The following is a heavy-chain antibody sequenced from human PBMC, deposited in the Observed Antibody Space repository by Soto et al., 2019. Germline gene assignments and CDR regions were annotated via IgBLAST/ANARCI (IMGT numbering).Heavy chain of an antibody. CDR2: IYYSGAT. Sequence: SETLSLTCDVSGDSISTSSYYWGWIRQPPGKGLEWIASIYYSGATYYNPSLQSRVTISVDTSNNRFSLTLSSLTAADTAVYYCARGRVVVPAAVMFNCLDPWGQGALVTVSS. J-gene: IGHJ5*02. CDR3: ARGRVVVPAAVMFNCLDP. D-gene: IGHD2-2*01. V-gene: IGHV4-39*02. CDR1: GDSISTSSYY.